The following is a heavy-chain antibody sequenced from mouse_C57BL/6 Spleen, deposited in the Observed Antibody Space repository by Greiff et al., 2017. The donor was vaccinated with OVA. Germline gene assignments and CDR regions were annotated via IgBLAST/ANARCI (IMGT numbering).Heavy chain of an antibody. CDR3: ARPGTGYFDY. CDR1: GFSLTSYG. J-gene: IGHJ2*01. Sequence: QVQLKESGPGLVQPSQSLSITCTVSGFSLTSYGVHWVRQSPGKGPEWLGVIWSGGSTDYNAAFISRLSISKDNSKSQVFFKMNSLQADDTAIYYCARPGTGYFDYWGQGTTLTVSS. CDR2: IWSGGST. V-gene: IGHV2-2*01. D-gene: IGHD4-1*01.